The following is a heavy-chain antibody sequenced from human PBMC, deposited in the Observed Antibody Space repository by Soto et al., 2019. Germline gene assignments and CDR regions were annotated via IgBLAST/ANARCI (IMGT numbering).Heavy chain of an antibody. D-gene: IGHD6-6*01. CDR3: ARGADAARPGYYYYGMDV. CDR2: IGTAGDP. J-gene: IGHJ6*02. V-gene: IGHV3-13*05. Sequence: PGGSLRLSCAASGSTFSSYDMHWVRQATGKGLEWVSAIGTAGDPYYPGSVKGRFTISRENAKNSLYLQMNSLRAGDTAVYYCARGADAARPGYYYYGMDVWGQGTTVTVSS. CDR1: GSTFSSYD.